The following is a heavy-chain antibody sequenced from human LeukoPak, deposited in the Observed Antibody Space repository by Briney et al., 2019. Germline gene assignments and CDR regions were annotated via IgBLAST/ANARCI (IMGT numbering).Heavy chain of an antibody. V-gene: IGHV4-59*01. J-gene: IGHJ4*02. D-gene: IGHD1-26*01. CDR1: GGSISDYY. Sequence: SETLSLTCTVSGGSISDYYWNWIRQPPGKGLEWIGYISDSGNTYYNPSLKSRITISADTPKNQFSLKLSSVTAADTAVYYCARGRVGGNYWGQGTLVTVSS. CDR3: ARGRVGGNY. CDR2: ISDSGNT.